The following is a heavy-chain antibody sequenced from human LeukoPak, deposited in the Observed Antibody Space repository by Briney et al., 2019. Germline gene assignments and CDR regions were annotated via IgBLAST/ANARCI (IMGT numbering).Heavy chain of an antibody. CDR1: CFTLFNHR. CDR3: ARVSTNSRVAGYDPQWYFDL. Sequence: GSMKGSWKGSCFTLFNHRFSWVRQGPGQRPEWMGWISALKGNTNYLQKFQGRVTMTTDTSTNTVYMELRSLRSDDTAVYYCARVSTNSRVAGYDPQWYFDLWGRGTPVTVSP. J-gene: IGHJ2*01. CDR2: ISALKGNT. D-gene: IGHD5-12*01. V-gene: IGHV1-18*04.